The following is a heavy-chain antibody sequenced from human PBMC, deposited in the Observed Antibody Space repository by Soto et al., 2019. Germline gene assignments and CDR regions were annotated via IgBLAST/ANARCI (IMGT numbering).Heavy chain of an antibody. J-gene: IGHJ1*01. CDR1: GWTCGSYW. CDR2: RKRYASEK. V-gene: IGHV3-7*01. CDR3: ARDSEYSSGASVNHYTES. Sequence: PGRSLRLSCAASGWTCGSYWISCVRQAPEKGLEWLATRKRYASEKKWVDSVKGRVTMSRDNAKNSLHLQMDSLRGEDTSVYYCARDSEYSSGASVNHYTESRGQGNLVPVS. D-gene: IGHD3-10*01.